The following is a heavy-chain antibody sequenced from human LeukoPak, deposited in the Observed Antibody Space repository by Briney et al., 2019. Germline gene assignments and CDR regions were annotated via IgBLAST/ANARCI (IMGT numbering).Heavy chain of an antibody. V-gene: IGHV3-23*01. CDR3: AKELHGSGNYAFDY. Sequence: PGGSLRLSCAASGFTSSSCALSWVRQAPGKGLEWVSTVSVNGGTTYYADSVKGRFTISRDNSKNTLYLQMDSLRAEDTAVYFCAKELHGSGNYAFDYWGQGTLVTVS. CDR2: VSVNGGTT. CDR1: GFTSSSCA. J-gene: IGHJ4*02. D-gene: IGHD3-10*01.